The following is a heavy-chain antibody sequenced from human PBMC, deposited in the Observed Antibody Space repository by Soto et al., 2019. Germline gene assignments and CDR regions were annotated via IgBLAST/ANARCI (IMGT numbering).Heavy chain of an antibody. V-gene: IGHV4-39*01. CDR2: IYYSGST. J-gene: IGHJ6*02. CDR1: GGSISSSSYY. Sequence: KASETLSVTCTVSGGSISSSSYYWGWIRQPPGKGLEWIGSIYYSGSTYYNPSLKSRVTISVDTSKNQFSLKLSSVTAADTAVYYCARQGAAAGMGWIYYGMDVWGQGTTVTVSS. CDR3: ARQGAAAGMGWIYYGMDV. D-gene: IGHD6-13*01.